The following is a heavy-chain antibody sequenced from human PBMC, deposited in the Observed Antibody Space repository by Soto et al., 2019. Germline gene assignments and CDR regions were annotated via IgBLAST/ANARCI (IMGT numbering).Heavy chain of an antibody. CDR2: ISAYNGNT. V-gene: IGHV1-18*04. CDR3: AREARIYYDSSGYIDY. J-gene: IGHJ4*02. CDR1: GYTFTSYG. D-gene: IGHD3-22*01. Sequence: ASVKVSCKASGYTFTSYGISWVRQAPGQGLEWMGWISAYNGNTNYAQKLQGRVTMTTDTSTSTAYMELRSLRSDDTAVYYCAREARIYYDSSGYIDYWGQGTLVTVSS.